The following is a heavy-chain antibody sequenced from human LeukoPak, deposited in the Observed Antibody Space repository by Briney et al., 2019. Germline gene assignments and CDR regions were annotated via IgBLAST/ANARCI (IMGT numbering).Heavy chain of an antibody. Sequence: GRSLTLSCAASGFTFSRYGMHWVRQAPGKGLEWVAVIWYDGSNKYYADSVKGRFTISRDNSKNTLYLQMNSLRAEDTAVYYCAKGCSSTSCYTDWGYYYYYMYVWGKGTTVTVSS. J-gene: IGHJ6*03. V-gene: IGHV3-33*06. CDR1: GFTFSRYG. CDR3: AKGCSSTSCYTDWGYYYYYMYV. D-gene: IGHD2-2*02. CDR2: IWYDGSNK.